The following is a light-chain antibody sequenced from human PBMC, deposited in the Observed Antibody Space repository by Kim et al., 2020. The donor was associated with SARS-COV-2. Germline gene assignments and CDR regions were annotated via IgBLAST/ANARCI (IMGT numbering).Light chain of an antibody. J-gene: IGLJ3*02. Sequence: RVTISCTGSSTNIGDGYDVHWYQQLPGTAPKLLIYGNSNRPSGVPDRFAGSKSGTSASLAITGLQAEDEADYYCQSYDSSLSGWVFGGGTKLTVL. CDR3: QSYDSSLSGWV. CDR2: GNS. V-gene: IGLV1-40*01. CDR1: STNIGDGYD.